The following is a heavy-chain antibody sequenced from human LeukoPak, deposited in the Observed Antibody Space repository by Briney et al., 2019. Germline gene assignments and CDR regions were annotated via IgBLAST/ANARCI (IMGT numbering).Heavy chain of an antibody. CDR3: AKDDDSSAFDI. CDR2: IWYGGSNK. J-gene: IGHJ3*02. V-gene: IGHV3-30*02. CDR1: GFTFSSYG. Sequence: GGSLRLSCAASGFTFSSYGLHWVRQAPGKGLEWVAVIWYGGSNKYYADSVKGRFTISRDNSKNTLYLQMNSLRAEDTAVYYCAKDDDSSAFDIWGQGTMVTVSS. D-gene: IGHD3-22*01.